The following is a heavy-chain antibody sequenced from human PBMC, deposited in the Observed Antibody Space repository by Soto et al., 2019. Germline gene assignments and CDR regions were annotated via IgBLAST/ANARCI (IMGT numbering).Heavy chain of an antibody. J-gene: IGHJ5*02. V-gene: IGHV1-69*02. CDR2: IIPILGIA. D-gene: IGHD6-13*01. Sequence: QVQLVQSGAEVKKPGSSVKVSCKASGGTFSSYTISWVRQAPGQGLEWMGRIIPILGIANYAQKFQGRVTITADKATSTAYTGLSSRRSEDTAVYYCASRGRNIAAAGNFDPWGQGTLVTVSS. CDR1: GGTFSSYT. CDR3: ASRGRNIAAAGNFDP.